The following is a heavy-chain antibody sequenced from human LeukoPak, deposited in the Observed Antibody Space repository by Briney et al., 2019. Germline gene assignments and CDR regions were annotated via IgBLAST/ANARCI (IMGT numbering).Heavy chain of an antibody. CDR2: ISPRVDIT. J-gene: IGHJ1*01. V-gene: IGHV3-23*01. CDR1: GVSFTSHG. CDR3: AKDDDWGRFNH. D-gene: IGHD3-16*01. Sequence: GGSLRLSCAASGVSFTSHGMNWVRQAPGKGLECVSGISPRVDITYYKTSVRGHFPISRDNFENTVSLQLISLRAEDTVMYYFAKDDDWGRFNHWGEGTLVTVSS.